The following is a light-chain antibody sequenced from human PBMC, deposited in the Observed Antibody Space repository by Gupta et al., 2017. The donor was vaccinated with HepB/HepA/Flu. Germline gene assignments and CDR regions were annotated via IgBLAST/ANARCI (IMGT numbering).Light chain of an antibody. CDR1: ALPKQF. CDR2: KDS. Sequence: SYELTQPPSVSVSPGQTARITCSGDALPKQFAYWYQQKPGQAPVLVIYKDSETPSGIPERFSGSSSGTTVTLTIGGVQAEDEADYYCQSSDSSGTYVVFGGGTKLTVL. V-gene: IGLV3-25*03. CDR3: QSSDSSGTYVV. J-gene: IGLJ2*01.